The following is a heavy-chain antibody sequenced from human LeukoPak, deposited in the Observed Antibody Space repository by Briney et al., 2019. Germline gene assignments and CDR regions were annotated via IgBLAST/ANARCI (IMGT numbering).Heavy chain of an antibody. CDR3: ARHDNSGTYPLYY. V-gene: IGHV4-59*08. J-gene: IGHJ4*02. Sequence: SETLSLTCTVSGGSISNYYWGWIRQPPGKGLEYLGHIFYSGNTNYSPSLKSRITMSVDTSKSQFSLKLTSVTAAGTAVYYCARHDNSGTYPLYYWGQGTLVTVSS. CDR1: GGSISNYY. D-gene: IGHD3-10*01. CDR2: IFYSGNT.